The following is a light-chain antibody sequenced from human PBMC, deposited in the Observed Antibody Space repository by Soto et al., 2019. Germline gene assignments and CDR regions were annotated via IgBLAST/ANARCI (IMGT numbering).Light chain of an antibody. CDR1: QSLLHSNGYNY. V-gene: IGKV2-28*01. J-gene: IGKJ4*01. Sequence: DIVMTQSPLSLPVTPGEPASISCRSSQSLLHSNGYNYLDWYLQKPGQSPQLLIYLGSNRASGVPGRFRGSGSGTDFTMKISRVEAEDVGVYYCMQALQTRLTFGGGTKVEIK. CDR2: LGS. CDR3: MQALQTRLT.